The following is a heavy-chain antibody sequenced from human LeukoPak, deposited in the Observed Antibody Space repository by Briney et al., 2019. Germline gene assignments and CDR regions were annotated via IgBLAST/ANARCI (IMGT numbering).Heavy chain of an antibody. V-gene: IGHV3-23*01. J-gene: IGHJ4*02. CDR2: ISGSGGST. D-gene: IGHD3-9*01. CDR1: GFTFSSYA. Sequence: GGSLRLSCAASGFTFSSYAMSWVRQAPGEGLEWVSAISGSGGSTYYADSVKGRFTISRDNSKNTLYLQMNSLRAEDTAVYYCAKISLVYLDGLDYWGQGTLVTVSS. CDR3: AKISLVYLDGLDY.